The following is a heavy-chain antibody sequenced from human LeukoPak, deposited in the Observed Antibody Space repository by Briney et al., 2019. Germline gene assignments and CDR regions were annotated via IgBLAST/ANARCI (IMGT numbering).Heavy chain of an antibody. V-gene: IGHV3-7*01. J-gene: IGHJ4*02. Sequence: GGSLRLSCAASGFTFSSYWMTWVRQAPGKGLEWVANIKKDGSEKYYVDSVKGRFTISRDNAKNSLYLQMNSLRAEDTAVYYCAREDFWSGYYPPFDYWGQGTLVTVSS. CDR1: GFTFSSYW. CDR2: IKKDGSEK. CDR3: AREDFWSGYYPPFDY. D-gene: IGHD3-3*01.